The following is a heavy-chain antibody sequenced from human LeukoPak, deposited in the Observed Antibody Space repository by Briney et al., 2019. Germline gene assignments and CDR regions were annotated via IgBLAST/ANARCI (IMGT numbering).Heavy chain of an antibody. D-gene: IGHD6-13*01. V-gene: IGHV4-31*03. CDR3: ARGSSSWYIDY. J-gene: IGHJ4*02. CDR1: GGSISSGGYY. Sequence: SETLSLTCTVSGGSISSGGYYWSWIRQHPGKGLEWIGYIYYSGSTYYNPSLKSRVTISVDTSKNQFSLKLSSVTAADTAVYYCARGSSSWYIDYWGQGTLVTVSS. CDR2: IYYSGST.